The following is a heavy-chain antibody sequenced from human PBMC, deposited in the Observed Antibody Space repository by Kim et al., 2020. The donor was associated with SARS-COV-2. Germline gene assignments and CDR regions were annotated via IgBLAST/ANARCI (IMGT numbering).Heavy chain of an antibody. CDR3: ATGQTIVVVPAAIRSYYYYYGMEL. D-gene: IGHD2-2*01. J-gene: IGHJ6*02. V-gene: IGHV1-24*01. Sequence: ASVKVSCKVSGYTLTELSMHWVRQAPGKGLEWMGGFDPEDGETIYAQKFQGRVTMTEDTSTDTAYMELSSLRSEDTAVYYCATGQTIVVVPAAIRSYYYYYGMELWGQGTTVTVSS. CDR2: FDPEDGET. CDR1: GYTLTELS.